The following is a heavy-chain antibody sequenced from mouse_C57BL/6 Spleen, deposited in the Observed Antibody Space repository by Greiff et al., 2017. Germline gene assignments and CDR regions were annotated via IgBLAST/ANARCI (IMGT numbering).Heavy chain of an antibody. J-gene: IGHJ3*01. Sequence: EVKVVESGGGLVKPGGSLKLSCSASGFTFSSYAMSWVRQTPEKRLDWVATISDGGSYTYYPDNVKGRFTISRDNAKNNLYLQMSHLKSEDTAMYYCARDPAYSPFAYWGQGTLVTVSA. D-gene: IGHD2-10*01. CDR3: ARDPAYSPFAY. CDR2: ISDGGSYT. V-gene: IGHV5-4*01. CDR1: GFTFSSYA.